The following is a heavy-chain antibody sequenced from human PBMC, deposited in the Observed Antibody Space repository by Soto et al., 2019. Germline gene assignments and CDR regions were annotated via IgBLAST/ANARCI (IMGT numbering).Heavy chain of an antibody. J-gene: IGHJ4*02. CDR3: ARDEYDVLTGYGGYYYFDY. V-gene: IGHV3-30-3*01. CDR1: GFTFSTYA. Sequence: QVHLVESGRGVVQPGRSLRLSCAASGFTFSTYAIHWVRQAPGKGLEWVAVISYDGTYKYYADSVKGRFTISRDNTKNTLHLEMNSLRPEDTAVYYCARDEYDVLTGYGGYYYFDYWGQGTLVTVSS. D-gene: IGHD3-9*01. CDR2: ISYDGTYK.